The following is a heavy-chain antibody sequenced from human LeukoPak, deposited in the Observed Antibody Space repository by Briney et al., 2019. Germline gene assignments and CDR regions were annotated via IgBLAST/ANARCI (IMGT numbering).Heavy chain of an antibody. D-gene: IGHD3-9*01. CDR1: GFTFSSYA. CDR2: ISGSGGST. CDR3: ARDDILTGYLGN. J-gene: IGHJ4*02. Sequence: GGSLRLSCAASGFTFSSYAMSWVRQAPGTGLEWVSSISGSGGSTYYADSVKGRFTISRDNSKNTLYLQMNSLRAEDTAVYYCARDDILTGYLGNWGQGTLVTVSS. V-gene: IGHV3-23*01.